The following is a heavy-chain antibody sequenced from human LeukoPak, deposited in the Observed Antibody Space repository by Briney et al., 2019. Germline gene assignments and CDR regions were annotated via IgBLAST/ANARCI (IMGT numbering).Heavy chain of an antibody. CDR1: GFTFSSYG. CDR3: ARSGRDSSGSMKDHYYFDY. J-gene: IGHJ4*02. Sequence: GGSLRLSCAASGFTFSSYGMNWVRQAPGKGLEWVSSISSSSSYIYYADSVKGRFTISRDNAKNSLYLQMNSLRAEDTAVYYCARSGRDSSGSMKDHYYFDYWGQGTLVTVSS. D-gene: IGHD6-19*01. CDR2: ISSSSSYI. V-gene: IGHV3-21*01.